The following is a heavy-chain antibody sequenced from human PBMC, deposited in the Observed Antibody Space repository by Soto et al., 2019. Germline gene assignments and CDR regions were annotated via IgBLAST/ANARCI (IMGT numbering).Heavy chain of an antibody. CDR3: ARSQVPPEVGYCSGGSCYSGGLDYYYGMDV. Sequence: ASVKVSCKASGYTFTGYYMHWVRQAPGQGLEWMGWINPNSGGTNYAQKFQGWVTMTRDTSMSTAYMELSRLGPDETAVYYCARSQVPPEVGYCSGGSCYSGGLDYYYGMDVWGQGTTVTVSS. D-gene: IGHD2-15*01. V-gene: IGHV1-2*04. CDR2: INPNSGGT. CDR1: GYTFTGYY. J-gene: IGHJ6*02.